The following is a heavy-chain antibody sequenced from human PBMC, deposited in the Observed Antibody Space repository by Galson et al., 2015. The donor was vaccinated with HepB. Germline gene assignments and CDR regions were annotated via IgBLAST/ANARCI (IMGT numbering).Heavy chain of an antibody. D-gene: IGHD2-21*02. Sequence: SLRLSCAASGFTFTSYWMHWVRQAPGKGLVWVSRINSDGSSTSYADSVKGRFTISRDNAKNTLYLQMNSLRAEDTAVYYCARDCGGDCYSFGVSYNYYGMDVWGQGTTVTVSP. CDR3: ARDCGGDCYSFGVSYNYYGMDV. J-gene: IGHJ6*01. V-gene: IGHV3-74*01. CDR2: INSDGSST. CDR1: GFTFTSYW.